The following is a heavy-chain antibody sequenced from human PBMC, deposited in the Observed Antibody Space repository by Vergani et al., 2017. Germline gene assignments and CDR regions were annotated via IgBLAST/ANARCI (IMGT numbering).Heavy chain of an antibody. Sequence: QVQLQQGGAGLLKPSETLSLTCAVYGGSFSGYYWSWIRQPPGKGLEWIGEINHSGSTNYNPSLKSRVTISVDRTKNQFSLKLSSMTAADTAVYYFARGGPSYNFDYWGQGTLVTVSS. D-gene: IGHD1-1*01. V-gene: IGHV4-34*01. J-gene: IGHJ4*02. CDR2: INHSGST. CDR1: GGSFSGYY. CDR3: ARGGPSYNFDY.